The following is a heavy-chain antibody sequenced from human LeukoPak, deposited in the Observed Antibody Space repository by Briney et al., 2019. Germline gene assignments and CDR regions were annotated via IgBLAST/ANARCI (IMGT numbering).Heavy chain of an antibody. V-gene: IGHV1-18*01. Sequence: AASVKVSCKTSGYTFNTYGITWVRQAPGQGLEWMGWIKNGNTKFSGRLQGRLTLTTDTSTSTAYMELRSLISDDTAVYFCVRGSLKWEYGSVGYWGQGTLVTVSS. CDR1: GYTFNTYG. D-gene: IGHD1-26*01. CDR3: VRGSLKWEYGSVGY. CDR2: IKNGNT. J-gene: IGHJ4*02.